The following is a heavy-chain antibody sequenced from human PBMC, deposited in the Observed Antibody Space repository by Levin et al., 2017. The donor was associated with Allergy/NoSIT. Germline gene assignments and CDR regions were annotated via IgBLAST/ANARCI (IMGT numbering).Heavy chain of an antibody. J-gene: IGHJ5*02. CDR2: IWYDGSNK. CDR1: GFTFSSYG. V-gene: IGHV3-33*01. D-gene: IGHD3-22*01. CDR3: ARDRSYYDSSGYYFVGLSPNWFDP. Sequence: GESLKISCAASGFTFSSYGMHWVRQAPGKGLEWVAVIWYDGSNKYYADSVKGRFTISRDNSKNTLYLQMNSLRAEDTAVYYCARDRSYYDSSGYYFVGLSPNWFDPWGQGTLVTVSS.